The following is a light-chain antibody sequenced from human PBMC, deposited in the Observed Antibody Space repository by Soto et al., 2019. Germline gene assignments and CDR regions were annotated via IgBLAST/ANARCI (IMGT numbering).Light chain of an antibody. V-gene: IGKV3-15*01. CDR2: DTS. CDR3: QQYVHWPPGT. J-gene: IGKJ1*01. CDR1: QSVSSS. Sequence: EIVVTQSPATLSVSPGERVTLSCRASQSVSSSLAWYQQRPGQAPRLLIYDTSTRAPGIAARFSGSWSGTEFTLTISSLQSDDVAVYYWQQYVHWPPGTFGQGTMVYIK.